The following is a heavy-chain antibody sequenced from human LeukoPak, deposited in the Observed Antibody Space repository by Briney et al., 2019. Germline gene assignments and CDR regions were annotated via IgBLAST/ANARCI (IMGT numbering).Heavy chain of an antibody. D-gene: IGHD3-3*01. CDR2: ISYDGSNK. J-gene: IGHJ6*03. V-gene: IGHV3-30-3*01. CDR1: GFTFSSYA. CDR3: ASGDFWSGYAMDV. Sequence: GGSLRLSCAASGFTFSSYAMHWVRQAPGKGLEWVAVISYDGSNKCYADSVKGRFTISRDNSKNTLYLQMNSLRAEDTAVYYCASGDFWSGYAMDVWGKGTTVTVSS.